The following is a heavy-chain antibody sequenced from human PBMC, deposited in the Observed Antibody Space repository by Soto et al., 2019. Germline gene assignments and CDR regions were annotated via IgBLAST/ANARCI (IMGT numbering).Heavy chain of an antibody. J-gene: IGHJ4*02. Sequence: PGGSLRLSCAASGFTFSNYSIHWVRQAPCKGLEWVALTSYDGNNEYYTDSVKGRFTISRDNSKNTLFLQMNSPRTEDTAVYYCAKDKGLFNWANSYFDYWGQGALVTVSS. CDR3: AKDKGLFNWANSYFDY. CDR1: GFTFSNYS. V-gene: IGHV3-30*18. D-gene: IGHD1-1*01. CDR2: TSYDGNNE.